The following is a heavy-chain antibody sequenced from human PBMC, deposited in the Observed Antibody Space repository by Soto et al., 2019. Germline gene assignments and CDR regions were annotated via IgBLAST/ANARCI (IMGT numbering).Heavy chain of an antibody. J-gene: IGHJ4*02. Sequence: QVQLQESGPGLVKPSGTLSLTCAVSGVSISSHDWWTWVRQPPGKGLEWIGESHQSGNTNYNSFLERRVTISVDKSKNQFPLKLTSVTVADTAVYYCATRDISRFYWGQGTLVSVSS. V-gene: IGHV4-4*02. D-gene: IGHD6-13*01. CDR3: ATRDISRFY. CDR1: GVSISSHDW. CDR2: SHQSGNT.